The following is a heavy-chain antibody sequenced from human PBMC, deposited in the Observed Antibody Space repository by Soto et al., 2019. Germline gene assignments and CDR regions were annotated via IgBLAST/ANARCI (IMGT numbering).Heavy chain of an antibody. CDR3: AKDRRAGGNSAFYFDF. CDR1: GFKFSSYA. D-gene: IGHD3-16*01. V-gene: IGHV3-23*01. Sequence: GGSLRLSCAASGFKFSSYAMSWVRQAPGKGLEWVSLISATGGGTYYADSVKGRFTISRNNSDNTLYLQVHSLRAEDTAVYYCAKDRRAGGNSAFYFDFWGQGAQVTVSS. CDR2: ISATGGGT. J-gene: IGHJ5*01.